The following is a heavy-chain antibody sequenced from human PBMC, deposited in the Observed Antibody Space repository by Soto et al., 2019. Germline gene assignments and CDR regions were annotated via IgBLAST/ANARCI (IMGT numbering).Heavy chain of an antibody. CDR1: GGSISIYY. CDR2: IYYSGST. V-gene: IGHV4-59*01. CDR3: ARVRYGMDV. Sequence: ASETLSLTCTVSGGSISIYYWSWIRQPPGKGLEWIGYIYYSGSTNYNPSLKSRVTISVDTSKNQSSLKLNSVTAADTAVYYCARVRYGMDVWGQGTTVTVSS. J-gene: IGHJ6*02.